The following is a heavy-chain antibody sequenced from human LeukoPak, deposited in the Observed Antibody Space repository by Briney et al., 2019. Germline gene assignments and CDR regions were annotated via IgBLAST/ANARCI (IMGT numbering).Heavy chain of an antibody. CDR1: GYTFTGYY. V-gene: IGHV1-46*01. J-gene: IGHJ6*02. CDR2: INPSGGST. CDR3: ARESGYSYGQAERRYYYGMDV. Sequence: ASVKVSCKASGYTFTGYYMHWVRQAPGQGLEWMGIINPSGGSTSYAQKFQGRVTMTRDTSTSTVYMELSSLRSEDTAVYYCARESGYSYGQAERRYYYGMDVWGQGTTVTVSS. D-gene: IGHD5-18*01.